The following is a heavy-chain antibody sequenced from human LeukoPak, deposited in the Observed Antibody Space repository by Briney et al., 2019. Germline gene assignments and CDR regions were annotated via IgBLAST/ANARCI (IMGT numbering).Heavy chain of an antibody. D-gene: IGHD4-11*01. CDR2: IKTDGSDR. J-gene: IGHJ4*02. V-gene: IGHV3-74*01. Sequence: GGSLRLPCVVSGFIFSDYWMHWVRKAPGKGLVWVSGIKTDGSDRRYADFVKGRFTISRDNAKNTLFLQMNSLRAEDTAVYYCIRDFLTVTTNDYWGQGTLVTVSS. CDR3: IRDFLTVTTNDY. CDR1: GFIFSDYW.